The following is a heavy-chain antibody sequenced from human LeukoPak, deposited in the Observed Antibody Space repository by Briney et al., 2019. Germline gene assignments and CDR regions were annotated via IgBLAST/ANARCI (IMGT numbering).Heavy chain of an antibody. D-gene: IGHD5-12*01. CDR3: ARDPPILGYDYPPLTSG. J-gene: IGHJ4*02. CDR1: GGSISSSSYY. V-gene: IGHV4-39*07. Sequence: SSETLSLTCTVSGGSISSSSYYWGWIRQPPGKGLEWIGSIYYSGSTYYNPSLKSRVTISADTSKNQFSLKLSSVTAADTAVYYCARDPPILGYDYPPLTSGWGQGTLVTVSS. CDR2: IYYSGST.